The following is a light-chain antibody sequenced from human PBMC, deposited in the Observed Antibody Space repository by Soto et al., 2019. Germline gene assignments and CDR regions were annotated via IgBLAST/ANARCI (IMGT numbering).Light chain of an antibody. J-gene: IGKJ4*01. Sequence: DIQLTQSPSSLSASGGDSVTITCRASQSVTTYLNWYQQKPGKAPKLLIFVASSLQSGVSSRFSSSGSETYFPLTISILQHEDFATYSCQQTYDAPLTFGGGTNLEIK. CDR1: QSVTTY. CDR2: VAS. V-gene: IGKV1-39*01. CDR3: QQTYDAPLT.